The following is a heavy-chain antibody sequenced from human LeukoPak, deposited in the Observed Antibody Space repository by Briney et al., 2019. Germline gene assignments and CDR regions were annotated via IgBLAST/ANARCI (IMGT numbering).Heavy chain of an antibody. CDR1: GGSISSYY. D-gene: IGHD3-22*01. CDR3: ARTPEYYDSSGYAFDI. V-gene: IGHV4-59*12. CDR2: IYYSGST. Sequence: SETLSLTCTVSGGSISSYYWSWIRQPPGKGLEWIGYIYYSGSTNYNPSLKSRVTISVDTSKNQFSLKLSSVTAADTAVYYCARTPEYYDSSGYAFDIWGQGTMVTVSS. J-gene: IGHJ3*02.